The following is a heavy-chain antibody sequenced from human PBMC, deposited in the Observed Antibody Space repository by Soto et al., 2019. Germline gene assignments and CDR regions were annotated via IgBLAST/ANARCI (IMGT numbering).Heavy chain of an antibody. CDR1: GYTFTGYY. CDR3: ARDSGSGWNFDS. J-gene: IGHJ4*02. V-gene: IGHV1-2*02. D-gene: IGHD6-19*01. CDR2: VNPNTGGT. Sequence: ASVKVSCKASGYTFTGYYIHWVRQAPGQGLEWMGWVNPNTGGTKYTQKFQGRVTMTRDTSINTAYMELSRLTSDDTAVFYCARDSGSGWNFDSWGQGTLVTVSS.